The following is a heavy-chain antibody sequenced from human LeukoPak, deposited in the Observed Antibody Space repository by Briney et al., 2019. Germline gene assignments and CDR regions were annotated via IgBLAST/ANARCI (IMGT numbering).Heavy chain of an antibody. CDR3: ARNYYGSGTMGGY. V-gene: IGHV3-23*01. Sequence: GGSLRLSCAASGFTFSSYTMTWVRQAPGKGLEWVSTIGETGVSTYHAHSVKGRFTISRDNSRNTPFLQMNSLRAEDTAVYYCARNYYGSGTMGGYWGQGTLVTVSS. CDR2: IGETGVST. J-gene: IGHJ4*02. D-gene: IGHD3-10*01. CDR1: GFTFSSYT.